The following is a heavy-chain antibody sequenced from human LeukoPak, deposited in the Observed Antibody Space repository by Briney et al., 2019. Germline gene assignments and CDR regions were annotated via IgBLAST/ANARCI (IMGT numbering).Heavy chain of an antibody. D-gene: IGHD3-10*01. J-gene: IGHJ4*02. Sequence: GGSLRLSCAASGFTVSSNYMTWVRQAPGKGLEWVSHIYSGGSTYYADSVKGRFTISRDNAKNSLYLQMNSLRAEDTAVYYCARDLWFGEFLDYWGQGTLVTVSS. V-gene: IGHV3-53*01. CDR3: ARDLWFGEFLDY. CDR2: IYSGGST. CDR1: GFTVSSNY.